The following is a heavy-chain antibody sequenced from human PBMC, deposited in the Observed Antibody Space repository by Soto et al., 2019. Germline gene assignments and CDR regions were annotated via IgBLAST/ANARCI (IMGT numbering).Heavy chain of an antibody. V-gene: IGHV1-69*06. D-gene: IGHD3-22*01. CDR2: IIPIFGTA. Sequence: VASVKVSCKASGGTFSSYAISWVRQAPGQGLEWMGGIIPIFGTANYAQKFQGRVTITADKSTSTAYMELSSLRSEDTVVYYCARVTYYYDSSGYAYYGMDAWGQGTTVTVSS. CDR3: ARVTYYYDSSGYAYYGMDA. CDR1: GGTFSSYA. J-gene: IGHJ6*02.